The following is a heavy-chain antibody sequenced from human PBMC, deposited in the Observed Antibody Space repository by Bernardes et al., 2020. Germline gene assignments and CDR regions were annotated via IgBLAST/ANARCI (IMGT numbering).Heavy chain of an antibody. J-gene: IGHJ6*04. CDR2: ISGSGGST. V-gene: IGHV3-23*01. D-gene: IGHD5-12*01. CDR3: AKSIVATSYYYYYGMDV. CDR1: GFTFSSYA. Sequence: GGSLRLYCAASGFTFSSYAMSWVRQAPGKGLEWVSAISGSGGSTYYADSVKGRFTISRDNSKNTLYLQMNSLRAEDTAVYYCAKSIVATSYYYYYGMDVWGKGTTVTVSS.